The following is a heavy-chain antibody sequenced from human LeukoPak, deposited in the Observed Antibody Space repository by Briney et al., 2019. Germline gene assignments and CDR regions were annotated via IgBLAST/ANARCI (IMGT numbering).Heavy chain of an antibody. Sequence: GASVKVSCRASGYTFTGYYMHWVRQAPGQGLEWMGWINPNSGGTNYAQKFQGRVTMTRDTSISTAYMELSRLRSDDTAVYYCARDLRWDYYYMDVWGKGTTVTVSS. V-gene: IGHV1-2*02. CDR2: INPNSGGT. J-gene: IGHJ6*03. D-gene: IGHD3-16*01. CDR3: ARDLRWDYYYMDV. CDR1: GYTFTGYY.